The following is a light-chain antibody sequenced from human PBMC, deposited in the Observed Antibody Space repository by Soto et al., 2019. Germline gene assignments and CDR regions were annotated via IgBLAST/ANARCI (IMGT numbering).Light chain of an antibody. J-gene: IGKJ1*01. Sequence: DLQMTQSPSTLSASVGDRVTITCRASQSISSWLAWYQQKPGKAPKLLIYKASSLESGVPSRFSGSGSGTEFTLTISSLQPDDFATYSCQQYRTFGQGTKVEIK. CDR1: QSISSW. CDR3: QQYRT. V-gene: IGKV1-5*03. CDR2: KAS.